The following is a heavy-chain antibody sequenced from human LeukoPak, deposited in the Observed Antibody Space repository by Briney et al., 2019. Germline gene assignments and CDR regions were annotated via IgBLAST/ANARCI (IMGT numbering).Heavy chain of an antibody. CDR3: AKDSKQWLVGLGWLDP. Sequence: GRSLRLSCAASGFIFSTYGMHWVRPAPGKGLEWVAVMSYDGSNKYYADSVKGRFTISRDNSKNTLYLQMNSLRAEDTAVYYCAKDSKQWLVGLGWLDPWGQGTLVTVSS. CDR2: MSYDGSNK. J-gene: IGHJ5*02. V-gene: IGHV3-30*18. D-gene: IGHD6-19*01. CDR1: GFIFSTYG.